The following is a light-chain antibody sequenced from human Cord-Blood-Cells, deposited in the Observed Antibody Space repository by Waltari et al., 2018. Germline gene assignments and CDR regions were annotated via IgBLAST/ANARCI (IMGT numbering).Light chain of an antibody. J-gene: IGLJ2*01. CDR3: QSYDSSLSGVV. Sequence: QSVLTQPPSVSGAPGPRVTIPCPGSSPNIGAGYDVPWYQQLPGTAPKLLIYGNSNRPSGVPDRFSGSKSGTSASLAITGLQAEDEAEYYCQSYDSSLSGVVFGGGTKLTVL. CDR2: GNS. CDR1: SPNIGAGYD. V-gene: IGLV1-40*01.